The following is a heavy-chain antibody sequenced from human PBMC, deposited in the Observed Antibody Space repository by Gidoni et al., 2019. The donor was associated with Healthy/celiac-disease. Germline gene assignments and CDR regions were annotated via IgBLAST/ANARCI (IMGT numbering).Heavy chain of an antibody. CDR1: GGSISSGSYY. J-gene: IGHJ2*01. V-gene: IGHV4-61*02. CDR3: ARIYSNYEDL. D-gene: IGHD4-4*01. CDR2: IYTSGST. Sequence: QVQLQESGPGLVKPSQTLSLTCTVSGGSISSGSYYWSWIRQPAGKGLEWIGRIYTSGSTNYNPSLKSRVTISVDTSKNQFSLKLSSVTAADTAVYYCARIYSNYEDLWGRGTLVTVSS.